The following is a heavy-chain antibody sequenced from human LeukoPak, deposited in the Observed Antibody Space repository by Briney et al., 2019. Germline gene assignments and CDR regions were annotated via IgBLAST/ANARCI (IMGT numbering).Heavy chain of an antibody. Sequence: QAGGSLRLSCAASGFTFSSYSMNWVRQAPGKGLEWVSYISSSSSTIYYADSVKGRFTISRDNAKNSLYLQMNSLRAEDTAVYYCARDLPSGSYPGVSVYFDCWGQGTLVTVSS. J-gene: IGHJ4*02. CDR1: GFTFSSYS. CDR2: ISSSSSTI. D-gene: IGHD1-26*01. CDR3: ARDLPSGSYPGVSVYFDC. V-gene: IGHV3-48*01.